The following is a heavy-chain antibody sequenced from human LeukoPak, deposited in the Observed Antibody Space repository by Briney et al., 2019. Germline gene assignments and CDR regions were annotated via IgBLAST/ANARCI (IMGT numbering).Heavy chain of an antibody. CDR2: IYYSGTT. CDR3: ARRSSANWFDP. D-gene: IGHD3-22*01. CDR1: GDSISTSNYY. V-gene: IGHV4-39*01. Sequence: PSETLSLTCTVSGDSISTSNYYWGWIRQPPGKGLDWIGSIYYSGTTYYNPSLKSRVTISIDTSNNQFSLKLSSVTAADTAVYYCARRSSANWFDPWGQGTLVTVSS. J-gene: IGHJ5*02.